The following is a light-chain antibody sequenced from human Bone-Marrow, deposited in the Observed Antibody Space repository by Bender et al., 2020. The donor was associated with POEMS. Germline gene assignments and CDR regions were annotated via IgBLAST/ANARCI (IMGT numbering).Light chain of an antibody. CDR2: QDN. V-gene: IGLV3-1*01. CDR3: QVWDGDYHRV. CDR1: ELGNKY. Sequence: SFELIQPPSVSVSPGQTASITCSGNELGNKYACWYQQKPGQSPVLVIYQDNKRPSEIPERFSGSNSGTTATLTISGTQAMDEADYYCQVWDGDYHRVFGGGTKLTVL. J-gene: IGLJ3*02.